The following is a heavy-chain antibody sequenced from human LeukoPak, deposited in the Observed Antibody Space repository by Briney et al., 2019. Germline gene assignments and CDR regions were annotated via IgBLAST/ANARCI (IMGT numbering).Heavy chain of an antibody. Sequence: GGSLRLSCAASGFTFSSYEMNWVRQAPGKGLEWVSYISSSGSTIYYADSVKGRFTISRDNAKNSLYLQMNSLRAEDTAVYYCAKGGGSGYYFSNWGQGTLVTVSS. D-gene: IGHD3-22*01. V-gene: IGHV3-48*03. CDR1: GFTFSSYE. CDR2: ISSSGSTI. CDR3: AKGGGSGYYFSN. J-gene: IGHJ4*02.